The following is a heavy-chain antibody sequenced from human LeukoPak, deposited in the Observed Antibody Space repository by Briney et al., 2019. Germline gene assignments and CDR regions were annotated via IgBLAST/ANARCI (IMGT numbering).Heavy chain of an antibody. Sequence: ASVKVSCKASGGTFSSYAISWVRQAPGQGLEWMGGIIPIFGTANYAQKFQGRVTITTDESTSTAYMELSSLRSEDTAVYYCARVDSSSSGDYYYYYMDVWGKGTTVTVSS. CDR3: ARVDSSSSGDYYYYYMDV. J-gene: IGHJ6*03. CDR1: GGTFSSYA. CDR2: IIPIFGTA. V-gene: IGHV1-69*05. D-gene: IGHD6-6*01.